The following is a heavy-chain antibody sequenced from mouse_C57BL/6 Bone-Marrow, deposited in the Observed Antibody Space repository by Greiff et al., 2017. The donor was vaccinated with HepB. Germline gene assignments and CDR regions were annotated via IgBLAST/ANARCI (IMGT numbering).Heavy chain of an antibody. J-gene: IGHJ4*01. Sequence: EVKLVESGGDLVKPGGSLKLSCAASGFTFSSYGMSWVRQTPDKRLEWVATISSGGSYTYYPDSVKGRFTISRDNAKNTLYLQMSSLKSEDTAMYYCARHERTMVSYAMDYWGQGTSVTVSS. CDR2: ISSGGSYT. V-gene: IGHV5-6*02. D-gene: IGHD2-2*01. CDR3: ARHERTMVSYAMDY. CDR1: GFTFSSYG.